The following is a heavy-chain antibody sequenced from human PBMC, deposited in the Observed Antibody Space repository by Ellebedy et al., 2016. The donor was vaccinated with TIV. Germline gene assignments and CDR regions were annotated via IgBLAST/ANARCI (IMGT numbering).Heavy chain of an antibody. J-gene: IGHJ5*02. CDR2: INAGNGNI. D-gene: IGHD6-19*01. V-gene: IGHV1-3*01. Sequence: GESLKISCKAYGYSFISHSIHWVRQAPGQSLEWMGWINAGNGNIRYSQMFQGRVTFSRDTSATSVYMELTTLRSEDSGLYFCAREITAAGNRWFDPWGQGTLVTVSS. CDR1: GYSFISHS. CDR3: AREITAAGNRWFDP.